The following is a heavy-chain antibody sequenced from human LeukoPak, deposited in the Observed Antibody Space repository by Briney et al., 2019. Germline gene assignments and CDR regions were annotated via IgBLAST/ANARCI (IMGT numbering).Heavy chain of an antibody. D-gene: IGHD6-19*01. V-gene: IGHV1-18*01. CDR1: GYSFINYG. CDR2: ISVNNGDT. J-gene: IGHJ3*02. CDR3: AREGYTSGFPFDI. Sequence: ASVKVSCKASGYSFINYGISWVRQAPGQGLEWMGGISVNNGDTNFAQKLQGRVTMTTDTSTSTAYMELRSLRSDDTAVYYCAREGYTSGFPFDIWGQGTMVTVSS.